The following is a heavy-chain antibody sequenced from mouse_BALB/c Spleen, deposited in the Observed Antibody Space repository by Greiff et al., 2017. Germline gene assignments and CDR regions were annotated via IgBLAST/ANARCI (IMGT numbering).Heavy chain of an antibody. J-gene: IGHJ4*01. CDR3: GGSEVPFYAMDQ. V-gene: IGHV1-14*01. CDR2: INPYDDGT. CDR1: GYTFTSYV. D-gene: IGHD2-14*01. Sequence: EVQLQQSGAELVMPGASVKMSCKASGYTFTSYVMHWVKQKPGQGLEWIGNINPYDDGTKYTEKFKGKATLTSDKSSSTAYLELSSLTSEDSAVYYCGGSEVPFYAMDQGGQGTSVTVSS.